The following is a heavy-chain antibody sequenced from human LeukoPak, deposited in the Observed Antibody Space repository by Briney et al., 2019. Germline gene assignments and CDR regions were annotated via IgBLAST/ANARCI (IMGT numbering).Heavy chain of an antibody. Sequence: SETLSLTCTVSGGSISTYYWSWIRQPPGKGLEWIGYIYYSGSTNYNPSLKSRVTMSVDTSKKQFSLKLSSVTAADTAVYYCARGRMGWFDPWGQGTLVTVSS. CDR2: IYYSGST. J-gene: IGHJ5*02. CDR3: ARGRMGWFDP. V-gene: IGHV4-59*01. CDR1: GGSISTYY. D-gene: IGHD2-8*01.